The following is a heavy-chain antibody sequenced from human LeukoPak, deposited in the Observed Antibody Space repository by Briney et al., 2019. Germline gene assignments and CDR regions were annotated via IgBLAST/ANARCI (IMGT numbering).Heavy chain of an antibody. Sequence: GASVKVSCKASGYTFTNYDINWVRQATGQGLEWMGWMNPNNGDTDYIQKFQGRVTMTRDTSITTAYMELSNLKSDDTAVYYCARGSCRGVSCMTGGFDWGQGTLVTVSS. CDR1: GYTFTNYD. CDR3: ARGSCRGVSCMTGGFD. D-gene: IGHD2-15*01. V-gene: IGHV1-8*01. J-gene: IGHJ4*02. CDR2: MNPNNGDT.